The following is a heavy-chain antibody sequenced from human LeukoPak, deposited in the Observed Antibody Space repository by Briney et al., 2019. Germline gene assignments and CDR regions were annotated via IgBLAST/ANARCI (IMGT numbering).Heavy chain of an antibody. CDR3: ARLRDGRWLLEY. CDR1: GGSISSSGYY. J-gene: IGHJ4*02. V-gene: IGHV4-39*01. Sequence: SETLSLTCTASGGSISSSGYYWGWIRQPPGKGLEWIASINYSGTTCYNPSLKSRVTISEDRSKNQFSLKLSSVTAADTAVYYCARLRDGRWLLEYWGQGTLVTVSS. CDR2: INYSGTT. D-gene: IGHD5-24*01.